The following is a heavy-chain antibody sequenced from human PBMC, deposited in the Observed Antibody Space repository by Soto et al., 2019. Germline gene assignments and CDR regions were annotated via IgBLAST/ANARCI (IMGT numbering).Heavy chain of an antibody. Sequence: QITLKESGPTLVKPTQTLTLTCTFSGFSLTTSGVGVGWIRQPPGKALAWLALIYWDDDKRYSPSRNSRPTVTEAISKNQLVRTMSNMAPADTAPYFCARRSTPVTLWFGPWGRGARGSVAS. CDR3: ARRSTPVTLWFGP. J-gene: IGHJ5*02. V-gene: IGHV2-5*02. CDR2: IYWDDDK. CDR1: GFSLTTSGVG. D-gene: IGHD4-17*01.